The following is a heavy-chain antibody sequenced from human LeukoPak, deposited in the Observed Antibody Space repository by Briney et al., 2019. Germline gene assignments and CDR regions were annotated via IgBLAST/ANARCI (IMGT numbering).Heavy chain of an antibody. CDR1: GGSISSYY. V-gene: IGHV4-34*01. CDR3: ARGPGGKYYYDSSGSRPDLDY. J-gene: IGHJ4*02. D-gene: IGHD3-22*01. Sequence: SETLSLTCTVSGGSISSYYWSWIRQPPGKGLEWIGEINHSGSTNYNPSLKSRVIISVDTSKNQFSLKLSSVTAADTAVYYCARGPGGKYYYDSSGSRPDLDYWGQGTLVTVFS. CDR2: INHSGST.